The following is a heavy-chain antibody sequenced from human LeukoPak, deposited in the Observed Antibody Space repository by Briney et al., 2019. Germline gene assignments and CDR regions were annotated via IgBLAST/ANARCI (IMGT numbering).Heavy chain of an antibody. CDR3: AREVHDFWSGAIIDY. Sequence: SETLSLTCTVSGGSISSYYWSWSRQPPGKGLEWIGYIYYSGSANYNPSLKSRVTVSVDTSKNQFSLKLSSVTAADTAVYYCAREVHDFWSGAIIDYWGQGTLVTVSS. J-gene: IGHJ4*02. CDR1: GGSISSYY. V-gene: IGHV4-59*12. CDR2: IYYSGSA. D-gene: IGHD3-3*01.